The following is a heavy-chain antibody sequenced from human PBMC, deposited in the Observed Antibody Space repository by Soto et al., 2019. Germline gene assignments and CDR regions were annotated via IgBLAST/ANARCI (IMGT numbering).Heavy chain of an antibody. J-gene: IGHJ4*02. CDR1: GFTFSSYG. CDR3: AKGGYYDSSGYADY. Sequence: QPGGSLRLSCAASGFTFSSYGMHWVRQAPGKGLEWVAVISYDGSNKYYADSVKGRFTISRDNSKNTLYLQMNSLRAEDTAVYYCAKGGYYDSSGYADYWGQGTLVTVSS. V-gene: IGHV3-30*18. D-gene: IGHD3-22*01. CDR2: ISYDGSNK.